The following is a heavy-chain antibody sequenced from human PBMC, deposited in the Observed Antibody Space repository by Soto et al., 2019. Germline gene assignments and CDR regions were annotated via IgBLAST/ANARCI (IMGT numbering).Heavy chain of an antibody. Sequence: GESLKISCAASGFTFSSYAMHWVRQAPGKGLEWVAVISYDGSNKYYADSVKGRFTISRDNSKNTLYLQMNSLRAEDTAVYYCARDSDYYDSSGYYPHAFDIWGQGTMVTVSS. CDR1: GFTFSSYA. J-gene: IGHJ3*02. V-gene: IGHV3-30-3*01. CDR2: ISYDGSNK. CDR3: ARDSDYYDSSGYYPHAFDI. D-gene: IGHD3-22*01.